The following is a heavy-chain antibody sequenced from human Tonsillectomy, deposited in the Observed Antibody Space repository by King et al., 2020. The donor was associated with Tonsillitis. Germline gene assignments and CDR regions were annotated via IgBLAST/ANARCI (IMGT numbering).Heavy chain of an antibody. J-gene: IGHJ4*02. D-gene: IGHD5-24*01. CDR2: MRGKAKNYAT. V-gene: IGHV3-73*02. CDR1: GFIFSGSV. CDR3: TAGRDFDY. Sequence: VQLVESGGGLVQPGGSLKLSCAASGFIFSGSVMHWVRQASGKGLEWVGHMRGKAKNYATAYAASVKGRFSISRDDAENTAYLQMNSLKTEDTAVYYCTAGRDFDYWGQGTLVTVSS.